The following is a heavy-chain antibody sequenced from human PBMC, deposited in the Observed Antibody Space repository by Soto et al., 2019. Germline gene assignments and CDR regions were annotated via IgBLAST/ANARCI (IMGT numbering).Heavy chain of an antibody. V-gene: IGHV3-74*01. D-gene: IGHD3-10*01. CDR2: INSDGSST. Sequence: GGFLRLSCAASGFTFSSYAMSWVRQAPGKGLVWVSRINSDGSSTSYADSVKGRFTISRDNAKNTLYLQMNSLRAEDTAVYYCAREVVRGVMGYFDYWGQGTLVTVSS. CDR1: GFTFSSYA. CDR3: AREVVRGVMGYFDY. J-gene: IGHJ4*02.